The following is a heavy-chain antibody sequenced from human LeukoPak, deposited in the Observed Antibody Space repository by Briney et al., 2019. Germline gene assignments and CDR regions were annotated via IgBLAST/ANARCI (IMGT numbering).Heavy chain of an antibody. Sequence: ASVKVSCKASGYTFTSYGISWVRQAPGQGLEWMGWISAYNGNTKYAQKVLGRVTMTTDTSTSTAYMELRSLRSDDTAVYYCARGGLVVVVDPTPSTPPGLLHWLDPWGQGTLVSVSS. CDR2: ISAYNGNT. CDR3: ARGGLVVVVDPTPSTPPGLLHWLDP. CDR1: GYTFTSYG. D-gene: IGHD2-15*01. V-gene: IGHV1-18*01. J-gene: IGHJ5*02.